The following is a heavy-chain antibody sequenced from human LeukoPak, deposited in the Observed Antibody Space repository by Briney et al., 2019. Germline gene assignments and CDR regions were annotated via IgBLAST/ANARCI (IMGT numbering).Heavy chain of an antibody. V-gene: IGHV3-23*01. CDR3: ARDLGSSYDY. J-gene: IGHJ4*02. CDR1: GFIFSNYG. CDR2: ISGNGHET. D-gene: IGHD6-13*01. Sequence: GGSLRLSCAASGFIFSNYGMSWVRQTPGKGLEWVSVISGNGHETFYTDSVKGRFTISRDNSKNTLYLQMNSLRAEDTAVYYCARDLGSSYDYWGQGTLVTVSS.